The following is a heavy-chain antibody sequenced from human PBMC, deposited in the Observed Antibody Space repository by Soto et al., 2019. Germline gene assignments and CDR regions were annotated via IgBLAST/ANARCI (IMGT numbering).Heavy chain of an antibody. CDR1: GFTFRSHG. Sequence: QVQLVESGGGVVQPGTSLRLSCAASGFTFRSHGMHWVRQVPGKGLEWVAAISNDGRSKYYADSVKGRFSISRDNSENTMYLQMNSLRVEDTAMYYFAKQYEFGGLEDYWGQGTLVTVSS. D-gene: IGHD3-3*01. CDR2: ISNDGRSK. J-gene: IGHJ4*02. CDR3: AKQYEFGGLEDY. V-gene: IGHV3-30*18.